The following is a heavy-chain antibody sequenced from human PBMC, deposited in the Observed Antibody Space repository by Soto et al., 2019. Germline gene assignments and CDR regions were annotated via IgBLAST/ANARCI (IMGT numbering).Heavy chain of an antibody. V-gene: IGHV3-15*05. Sequence: GGSLRLSCAASGFTFSNAWMSWVRQAPGKGLEWVGRIKGEADGGTTDYAAPVKGRITISRDHSKDTLYLQMNSLTAEDTAVYFCARDRLNNAYNTFFDYWGQGTLVTVSS. J-gene: IGHJ4*02. D-gene: IGHD1-1*01. CDR3: ARDRLNNAYNTFFDY. CDR1: GFTFSNAW. CDR2: IKGEADGGTT.